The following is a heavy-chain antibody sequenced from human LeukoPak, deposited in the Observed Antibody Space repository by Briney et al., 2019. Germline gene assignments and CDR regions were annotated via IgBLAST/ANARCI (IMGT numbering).Heavy chain of an antibody. CDR2: MNPNSGNT. J-gene: IGHJ4*02. D-gene: IGHD2-2*01. CDR1: GYTFTSYG. Sequence: ASVKVSCKASGYTFTSYGISWVRQATGQGLEWMGWMNPNSGNTGYAQKFQGRVTMTRNTSISTAYMELSSLRSEDTAVYYCARGHKLRYCSSTSCYRNFDYWGQGTLVTVSS. V-gene: IGHV1-8*02. CDR3: ARGHKLRYCSSTSCYRNFDY.